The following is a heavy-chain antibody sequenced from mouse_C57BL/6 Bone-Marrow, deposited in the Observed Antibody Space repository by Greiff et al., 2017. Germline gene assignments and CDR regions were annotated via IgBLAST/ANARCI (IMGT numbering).Heavy chain of an antibody. J-gene: IGHJ2*01. CDR3: ARDSYYYGSSYDFDY. D-gene: IGHD1-1*01. Sequence: QVQLKESGPELVKPGASVKISCKASGYAFSSSWMNWVKQRPGKGLEWIGRIYPGDGDTNYNGKFKGKATLTADKSSSTAYMQLSSLTSEDSAVYFCARDSYYYGSSYDFDYWGQGTTLTVSS. CDR2: IYPGDGDT. CDR1: GYAFSSSW. V-gene: IGHV1-82*01.